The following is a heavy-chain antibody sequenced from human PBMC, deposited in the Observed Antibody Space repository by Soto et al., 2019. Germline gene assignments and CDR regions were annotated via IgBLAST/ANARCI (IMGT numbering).Heavy chain of an antibody. V-gene: IGHV3-48*04. CDR3: ARDRGPSGAIDI. J-gene: IGHJ3*02. CDR2: ISSSSSTI. D-gene: IGHD3-10*01. Sequence: PGGSLRLSCAASGFIFSSYSMNWVRQAPGKGLEWVSYISSSSSTIYYADSVKGRFTISRDNAKNSLYLQMNSLRAEDTAVYYCARDRGPSGAIDIWGQGTMVTVSS. CDR1: GFIFSSYS.